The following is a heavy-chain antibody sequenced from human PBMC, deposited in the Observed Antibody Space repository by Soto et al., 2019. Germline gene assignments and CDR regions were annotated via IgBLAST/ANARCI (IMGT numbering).Heavy chain of an antibody. CDR1: GFAFSSKG. CDR2: IWYDGSND. D-gene: IGHD2-8*01. V-gene: IGHV3-33*01. J-gene: IGHJ4*02. Sequence: QVQLVESGGGVVQPGRSLRLSCEASGFAFSSKGMHWVRQAPGKGLEGVALIWYDGSNDDYADSVKGRFTIYKDNSKKTLYLHMNNLRAEDTAVYYSAREGCVVYGVCSPDYWGQGTLVTVSS. CDR3: AREGCVVYGVCSPDY.